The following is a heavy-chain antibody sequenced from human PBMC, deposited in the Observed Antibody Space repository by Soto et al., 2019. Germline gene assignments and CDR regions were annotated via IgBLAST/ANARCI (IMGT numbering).Heavy chain of an antibody. V-gene: IGHV4-59*01. CDR3: AGGPKGDDFWSGYLQLFDY. D-gene: IGHD3-3*01. CDR1: GGSISSYY. J-gene: IGHJ4*02. CDR2: IYYSGST. Sequence: SETLSLTCTVSGGSISSYYWSWIRQPPGKGLEWIGYIYYSGSTNYNPSLKSRVTISVDTSKNQFSLKLGSVTAADTAVYYCAGGPKGDDFWSGYLQLFDYWGQGTLVTVSS.